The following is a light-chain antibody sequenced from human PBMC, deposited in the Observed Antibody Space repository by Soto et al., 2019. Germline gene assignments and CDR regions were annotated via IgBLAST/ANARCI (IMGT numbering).Light chain of an antibody. Sequence: EIVSTQIPATLYLSPGERAPLSCRASPSVTNYLAWYQQKPGQPPRLIIYGAFNRAAGIPARFSGSGSGTDFTLTISSLEPEDSAVYYCQQRNIWPPVTFGQGTRLEI. CDR3: QQRNIWPPVT. V-gene: IGKV3-11*01. CDR1: PSVTNY. J-gene: IGKJ5*01. CDR2: GAF.